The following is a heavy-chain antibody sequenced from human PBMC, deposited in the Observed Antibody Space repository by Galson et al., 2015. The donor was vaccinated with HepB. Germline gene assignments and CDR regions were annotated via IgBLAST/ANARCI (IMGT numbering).Heavy chain of an antibody. CDR1: GFTFSNAW. CDR2: IKSKTDGGTT. D-gene: IGHD6-6*01. CDR3: TTDGGRAARPLFDS. V-gene: IGHV3-15*01. J-gene: IGHJ4*02. Sequence: SLRLSCAASGFTFSNAWMGWVRQAPGKGLEWIGRIKSKTDGGTTDYAAPVKDRITISRDDSKNTMYLQMNSLKTEDTAVYYCTTDGGRAARPLFDSWGQGTLVTVSS.